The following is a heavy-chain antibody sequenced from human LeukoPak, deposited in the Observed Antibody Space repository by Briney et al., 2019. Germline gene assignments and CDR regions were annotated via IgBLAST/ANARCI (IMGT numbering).Heavy chain of an antibody. CDR2: TNNDGSST. CDR1: GFTFSNYW. CDR3: TRSVFPYYFDC. V-gene: IGHV3-74*01. Sequence: PGGSLRLSCVASGFTFSNYWIHWVRQAPGKGLVWVSRTNNDGSSTTYADFVKGRFTSSRDNAKNTLYLQMDSLRAEDTAVYYCTRSVFPYYFDCWGQGTLVTDSS. J-gene: IGHJ4*02. D-gene: IGHD3-10*02.